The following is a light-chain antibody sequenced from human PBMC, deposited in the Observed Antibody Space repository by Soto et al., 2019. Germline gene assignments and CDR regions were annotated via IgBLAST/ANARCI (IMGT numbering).Light chain of an antibody. V-gene: IGLV1-47*02. CDR3: AAWDERLRGWV. Sequence: QSVLTQPPSASGTPGQRVTISCSGSSSNIGGNYVYWYQQLPGTAPKLLFYTNDQRPSGVPDRFSGSKSGASASLAISGRLSEDEADYYCAAWDERLRGWVFGGGTKLTVL. J-gene: IGLJ3*02. CDR1: SSNIGGNY. CDR2: TND.